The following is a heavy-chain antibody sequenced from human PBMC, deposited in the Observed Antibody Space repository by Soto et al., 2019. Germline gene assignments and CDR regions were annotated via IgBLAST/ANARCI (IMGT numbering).Heavy chain of an antibody. CDR3: ARDLGVADTARS. J-gene: IGHJ4*02. D-gene: IGHD5-18*01. CDR1: GGTFSSYA. CDR2: IIPIFGTA. Sequence: QVQLVQPWAAEKKPGSSVKVSGKASGGTFSSYAISWVRQAPGQGLEWMGGIIPIFGTANYAQKCQGRVTITADEFTRTAYMERSSLRSECTAVYYWARDLGVADTARSWGQGTLVTVSS. V-gene: IGHV1-69*01.